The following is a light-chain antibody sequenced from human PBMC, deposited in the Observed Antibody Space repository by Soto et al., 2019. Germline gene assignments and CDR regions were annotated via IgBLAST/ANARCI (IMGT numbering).Light chain of an antibody. CDR1: NNNIGDYNY. V-gene: IGLV2-14*01. Sequence: QSALTQPASVSGSPGQSITISCTGTNNNIGDYNYVSWYQQHPGKAPKLIIYEVSNRPSGISGRFSGSKSGNTASLTISGLQAEDEADYYCYCFTNSSLRWVFGGGTKLTVL. CDR3: YCFTNSSLRWV. J-gene: IGLJ3*02. CDR2: EVS.